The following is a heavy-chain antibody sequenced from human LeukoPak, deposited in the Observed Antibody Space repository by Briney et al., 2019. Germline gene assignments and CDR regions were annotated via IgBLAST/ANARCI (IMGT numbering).Heavy chain of an antibody. CDR1: GYSFTSYW. V-gene: IGHV5-51*01. CDR3: ARHQGYYYYYYGMDV. J-gene: IGHJ6*02. CDR2: IYPGDSDT. Sequence: GESLKISFKGSGYSFTSYWIGWVRQMPGKGLEWMGIIYPGDSDTRYSPSFQGQVTISADKPISTAYLQWSSLKASDTALYYCARHQGYYYYYYGMDVWGQGTTVTVSS.